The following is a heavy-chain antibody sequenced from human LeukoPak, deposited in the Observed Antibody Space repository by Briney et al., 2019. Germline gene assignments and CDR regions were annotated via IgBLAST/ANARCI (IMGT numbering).Heavy chain of an antibody. CDR2: IYYSGST. CDR3: ARDFSVAGTAGFDY. CDR1: GFTFSSYA. J-gene: IGHJ4*02. V-gene: IGHV4-59*01. D-gene: IGHD6-19*01. Sequence: LSCAASGFTFSSYAMSWVRQAPGKGLEWIGYIYYSGSTNYNPSLKSRVTISVDTSKNQFSLKLSSVTAADTAVYYCARDFSVAGTAGFDYWGQGTLVTVSS.